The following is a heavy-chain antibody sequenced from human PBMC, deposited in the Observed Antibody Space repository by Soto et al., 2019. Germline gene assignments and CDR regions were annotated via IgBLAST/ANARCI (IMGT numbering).Heavy chain of an antibody. J-gene: IGHJ6*02. CDR3: ARDGGRIAAAGLYYYGMDV. CDR1: GGSISSYY. Sequence: ETLSLTCTVSGGSISSYYWSWIRQPPGKGLEWIGYIYYSGSTNYNPSLKSRVTISVDTSKNQFSLKLSSVTAADTAVYYCARDGGRIAAAGLYYYGMDVWGQGTTVTVSS. V-gene: IGHV4-59*01. CDR2: IYYSGST. D-gene: IGHD6-13*01.